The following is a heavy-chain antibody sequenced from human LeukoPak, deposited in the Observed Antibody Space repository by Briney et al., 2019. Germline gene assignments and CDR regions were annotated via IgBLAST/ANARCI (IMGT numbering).Heavy chain of an antibody. CDR1: GFTFGDYA. D-gene: IGHD6-19*01. CDR2: IRSKAYGGTT. Sequence: PGGSLRLSCTASGFTFGDYAMSWFRQAPGKGLEWVGFIRSKAYGGTTEYAASVKGRFTISRDDSKSIAYLQMNSLKTEDTAVYYCTRLGIAVATYYYYYYMDVWGKGTTVTVSS. CDR3: TRLGIAVATYYYYYYMDV. V-gene: IGHV3-49*03. J-gene: IGHJ6*03.